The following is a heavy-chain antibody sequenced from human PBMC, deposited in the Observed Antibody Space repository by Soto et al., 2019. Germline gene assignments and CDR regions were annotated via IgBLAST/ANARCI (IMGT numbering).Heavy chain of an antibody. Sequence: QVQLQQWGAGLLKPSETLSLTCAVYGGSFSGYYWSWIRQPPGKGLEWIGEINHSGSTKYNPSIMSRVTISVDTSKNQFSLKLSSVTAADTAVYYCARLWFGELLDYYYYYGMDVWGQGTTVTVSS. CDR2: INHSGST. CDR3: ARLWFGELLDYYYYYGMDV. J-gene: IGHJ6*02. CDR1: GGSFSGYY. V-gene: IGHV4-34*01. D-gene: IGHD3-10*01.